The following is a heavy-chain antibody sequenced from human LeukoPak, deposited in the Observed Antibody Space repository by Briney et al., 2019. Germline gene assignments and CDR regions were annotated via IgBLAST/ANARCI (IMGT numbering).Heavy chain of an antibody. J-gene: IGHJ6*03. Sequence: PSETLSLTCAVYGGSFSGYYWSWIRQPPGKGLEWIGEINHSGSTNYNPSLKSRVTISVDTSKNQFSLKLSSVTAADTAVYYCARRVVEVVITTYYMDVWGKGTTVTISS. V-gene: IGHV4-34*01. CDR2: INHSGST. D-gene: IGHD3-22*01. CDR3: ARRVVEVVITTYYMDV. CDR1: GGSFSGYY.